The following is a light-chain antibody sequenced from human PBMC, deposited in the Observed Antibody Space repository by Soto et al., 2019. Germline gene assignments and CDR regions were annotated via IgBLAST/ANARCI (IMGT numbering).Light chain of an antibody. V-gene: IGKV3-20*01. Sequence: EIVLTQSPGTLSLSPGERATLSCRASQSVSSSYLAWYQQKPGQAPRLLIYGASSRATGIPDRFSGSGSGTDVAVTISRLEPEDFAVYYCQQYGSSPLTFGVGSKVEVK. CDR1: QSVSSSY. CDR3: QQYGSSPLT. J-gene: IGKJ4*01. CDR2: GAS.